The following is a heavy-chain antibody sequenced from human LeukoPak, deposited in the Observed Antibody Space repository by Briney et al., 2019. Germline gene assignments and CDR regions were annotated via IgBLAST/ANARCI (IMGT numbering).Heavy chain of an antibody. J-gene: IGHJ4*02. CDR3: ARQGESLFDY. CDR1: GYTSTGHY. V-gene: IGHV1-2*02. D-gene: IGHD1-26*01. CDR2: INPNSGGT. Sequence: ASVKVSCKASGYTSTGHYIHWVRQAPGQGLEWMGGINPNSGGTSYAQKFQDRVTMTRDTSITTAYMDLSRLRSDDTALYYCARQGESLFDYWGQGTLVTVSS.